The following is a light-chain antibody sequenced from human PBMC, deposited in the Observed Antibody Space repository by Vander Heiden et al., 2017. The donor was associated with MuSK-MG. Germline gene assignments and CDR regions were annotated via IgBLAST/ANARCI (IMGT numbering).Light chain of an antibody. CDR1: QSISSY. CDR2: AAS. CDR3: QQSDSTPRT. J-gene: IGKJ1*01. Sequence: DIQMTQSPSSLSASVGDRVTLTCRASQSISSYLNWYQQKRGKAPNLLIYAASSWQSGVPSRFSGSRSGTDFTLTISRLQPEDFATYYCQQSDSTPRTFGQGTKVEIK. V-gene: IGKV1-39*01.